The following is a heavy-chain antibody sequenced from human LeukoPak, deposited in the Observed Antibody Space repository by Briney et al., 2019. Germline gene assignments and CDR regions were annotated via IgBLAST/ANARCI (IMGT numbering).Heavy chain of an antibody. CDR1: GYTFTGYY. V-gene: IGHV1-18*04. Sequence: PWASVKVPCKASGYTFTGYYMHWVRQGPGQGLEWMGWISAYNGNTNYAQKLQGRVTMTTDTSTSTAYMELRSLRSDDTAVYYCARVAYSGYPPALYYYYMDVWGKGTTVTVSS. CDR3: ARVAYSGYPPALYYYYMDV. D-gene: IGHD5-12*01. J-gene: IGHJ6*03. CDR2: ISAYNGNT.